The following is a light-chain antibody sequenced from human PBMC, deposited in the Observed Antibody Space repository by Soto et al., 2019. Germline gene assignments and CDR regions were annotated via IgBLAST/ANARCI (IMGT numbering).Light chain of an antibody. V-gene: IGKV1-5*03. Sequence: DVQMTQTPSSLSASVGDTVILTCRASQSIGNWLAWSKQKPWKAPKLHIYKAPRLESGVPTRFSGSGSGTGFTLTISSLQPEGFATYCCQQYNSYVFGPGTKVDIK. J-gene: IGKJ3*01. CDR2: KAP. CDR1: QSIGNW. CDR3: QQYNSYV.